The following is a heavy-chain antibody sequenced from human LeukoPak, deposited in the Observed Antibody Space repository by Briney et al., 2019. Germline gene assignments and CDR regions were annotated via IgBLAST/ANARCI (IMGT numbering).Heavy chain of an antibody. CDR2: IYTSGST. J-gene: IGHJ6*03. Sequence: SETLSLTCTVSGGSISSYYWSWIRQPAGKGLEWIGRIYTSGSTNYNPSLKSRVTMSVDTSKNQFSLKLSSVTAADTAVYYCAKVASETYSYYYMDVWGKGTTVTISS. D-gene: IGHD2-15*01. CDR3: AKVASETYSYYYMDV. V-gene: IGHV4-4*07. CDR1: GGSISSYY.